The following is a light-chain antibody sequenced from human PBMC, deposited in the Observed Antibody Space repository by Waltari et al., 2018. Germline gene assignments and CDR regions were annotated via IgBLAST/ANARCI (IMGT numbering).Light chain of an antibody. J-gene: IGLJ1*01. V-gene: IGLV2-8*01. Sequence: QSALTQPPSASGSPGQSVTISCTGTSSDVGGYNYVSWYQQHPGKAPKLMIYEVSKRPSGVPERCSGSKSGNTASLTVSVLQAEDEADYYCSSYAGSTNSVFGTGTKVTVL. CDR1: SSDVGGYNY. CDR2: EVS. CDR3: SSYAGSTNSV.